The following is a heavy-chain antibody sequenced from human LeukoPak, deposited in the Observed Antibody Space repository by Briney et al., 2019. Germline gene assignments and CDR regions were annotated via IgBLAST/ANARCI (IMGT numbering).Heavy chain of an antibody. CDR3: ARGPPRGAY. V-gene: IGHV4-34*01. Sequence: PSETLSLTCAVYGGSFSGYYWSWIRQPPGKGLEWIGEINHSGSTNYNPSLKSRVTISVDTSKNQFSLKLSSVTAADTAVYYCARGPPRGAYWGQGTLVTVPS. CDR2: INHSGST. D-gene: IGHD3-10*01. J-gene: IGHJ4*02. CDR1: GGSFSGYY.